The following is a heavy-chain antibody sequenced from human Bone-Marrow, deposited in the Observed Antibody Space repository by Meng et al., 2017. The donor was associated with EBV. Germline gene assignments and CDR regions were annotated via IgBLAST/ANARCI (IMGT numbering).Heavy chain of an antibody. Sequence: VQLGQSGAEVKKPGSSVKVSCKTSGGTFRSDAISWVRQGPGQGLEWMGGLIPMSGAPHYAQKFQDRVTITADESTSTAYMELNSLTTEDTAIYYCARESGRGYTPDFWGQGTLVTVSS. D-gene: IGHD3-10*01. CDR2: LIPMSGAP. CDR3: ARESGRGYTPDF. V-gene: IGHV1-69*01. J-gene: IGHJ4*02. CDR1: GGTFRSDA.